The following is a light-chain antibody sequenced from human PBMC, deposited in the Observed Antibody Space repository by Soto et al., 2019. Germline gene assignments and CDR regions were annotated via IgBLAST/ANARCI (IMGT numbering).Light chain of an antibody. J-gene: IGKJ2*01. CDR3: QQRTKWRT. Sequence: ENVLTQFPGTLSLSPGERATLSCRASQSISSSLAWFQQKHGQTPRLLIYEASKRATGIPARFSGSGSGTDFTLTISSLEPEDFAFYYCQQRTKWRTFGQGTRLEI. CDR2: EAS. V-gene: IGKV3-11*01. CDR1: QSISSS.